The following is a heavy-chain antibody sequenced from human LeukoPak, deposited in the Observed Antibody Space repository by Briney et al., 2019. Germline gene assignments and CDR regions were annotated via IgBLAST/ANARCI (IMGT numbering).Heavy chain of an antibody. CDR1: GYTFTSYG. Sequence: ASVKVSCKSSGYTFTSYGISWVRQAPGQGLEWMGWISAYNGNTNYAQKLQGRVTLTTDTSTSTAYMELRSLRSDDTAVYYCARGDYDFWSGYYSFDYWGQGTLVTVSS. CDR2: ISAYNGNT. CDR3: ARGDYDFWSGYYSFDY. J-gene: IGHJ4*02. V-gene: IGHV1-18*01. D-gene: IGHD3-3*01.